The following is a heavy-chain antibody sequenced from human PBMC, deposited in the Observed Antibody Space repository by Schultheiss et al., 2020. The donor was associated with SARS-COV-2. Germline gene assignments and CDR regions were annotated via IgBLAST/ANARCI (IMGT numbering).Heavy chain of an antibody. CDR2: IYHSGST. CDR3: ARGVLSGKRSVVVIAIRRGWFDP. CDR1: GRSISSSSYY. Sequence: SETLSLTCTVSGRSISSSSYYWGWIRQPPGKGLEWIGEIYHSGSTNYNPSLKSRVTISVDKSKNQFSLKLSSVTAADTAVYYCARGVLSGKRSVVVIAIRRGWFDPWGQGTLVTISS. D-gene: IGHD2-21*01. V-gene: IGHV4-39*07. J-gene: IGHJ5*02.